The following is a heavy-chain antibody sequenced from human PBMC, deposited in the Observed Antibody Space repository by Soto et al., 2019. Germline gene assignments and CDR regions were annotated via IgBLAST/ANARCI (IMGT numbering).Heavy chain of an antibody. CDR1: AYTFSSYG. V-gene: IGHV1-18*01. Sequence: ASVKVSCKASAYTFSSYGISWVRQAPGQGLEWMGWISANIGNTNYAQKLQGRVTMTTDTSTSIAYMELRSLRSDDTAVYYCARYPADSSGWLYYSYGMDVWGQGTTVTVSS. CDR3: ARYPADSSGWLYYSYGMDV. D-gene: IGHD6-19*01. J-gene: IGHJ6*02. CDR2: ISANIGNT.